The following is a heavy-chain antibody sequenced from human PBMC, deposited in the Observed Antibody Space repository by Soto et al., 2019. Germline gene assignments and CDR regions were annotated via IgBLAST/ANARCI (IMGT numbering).Heavy chain of an antibody. CDR2: IIPIFGTA. D-gene: IGHD2-15*01. CDR3: ARAWPHCSGGSCYQYYFDY. J-gene: IGHJ4*02. Sequence: SVKVSCKASGGTFSSYAISWVRQAPGQGLEWMGGIIPIFGTANYAQKFQGRVTITADESTSTAYMELSSLRSEDTAVYYCARAWPHCSGGSCYQYYFDYWGQGTLVTVSS. CDR1: GGTFSSYA. V-gene: IGHV1-69*13.